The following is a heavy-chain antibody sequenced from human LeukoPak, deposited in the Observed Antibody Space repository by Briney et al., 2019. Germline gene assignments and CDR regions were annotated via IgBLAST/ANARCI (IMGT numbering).Heavy chain of an antibody. CDR1: GFTFSSYW. CDR2: IKGDGSDS. J-gene: IGHJ4*02. V-gene: IGHV3-7*04. CDR3: ARDLGYYRADY. Sequence: GGSLRLSCAASGFTFSSYWMSWVRQAPGKGLEWVANIKGDGSDSHYVDSARGRFTISRDNAKNSLYLQMNSLRAEDTAVYYCARDLGYYRADYWGQGTLVTVSS. D-gene: IGHD1-26*01.